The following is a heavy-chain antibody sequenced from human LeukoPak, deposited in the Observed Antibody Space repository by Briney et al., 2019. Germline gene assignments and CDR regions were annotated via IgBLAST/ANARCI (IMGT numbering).Heavy chain of an antibody. D-gene: IGHD3-10*01. J-gene: IGHJ4*02. V-gene: IGHV3-30*04. CDR3: ARDGIGELLGPYDY. CDR2: ISYDGSNK. Sequence: PGGSLRLSCAASGFTFSSYATHWVRQAPGKGLEWVAVISYDGSNKYYADSVKGRFTISRDNSKNTLYLQMNSLRAEDTAVYYCARDGIGELLGPYDYWGQGTLVTVSS. CDR1: GFTFSSYA.